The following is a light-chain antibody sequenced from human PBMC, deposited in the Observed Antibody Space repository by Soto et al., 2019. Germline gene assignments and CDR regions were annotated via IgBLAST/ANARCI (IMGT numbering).Light chain of an antibody. CDR3: QQYGTSPLT. J-gene: IGKJ4*01. CDR2: GAS. Sequence: ESVLTQSPGTLSLSPGERATLSCRASQSVYSSYLAWYQQNPGQAPRLLISGASSRATGIPDRFSGSGSGTDVPLTISRLESEDFAVYYCQQYGTSPLTFGGGTKVEIK. CDR1: QSVYSSY. V-gene: IGKV3-20*01.